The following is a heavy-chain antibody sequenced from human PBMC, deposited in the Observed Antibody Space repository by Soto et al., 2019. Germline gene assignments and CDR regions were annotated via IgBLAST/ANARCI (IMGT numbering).Heavy chain of an antibody. Sequence: QVQLVESGGGVVQPGRSLRLSCAASGFTFSSYAMHWVRQAPGKGLEWVAVISYDGSNKYYADSVKGRFTISRDNSKNTLYLQMNSLRAEDTAVYDCAREGEMATIPIDYWGQGTLGNVSS. CDR1: GFTFSSYA. CDR2: ISYDGSNK. V-gene: IGHV3-30-3*01. CDR3: AREGEMATIPIDY. D-gene: IGHD5-12*01. J-gene: IGHJ4*02.